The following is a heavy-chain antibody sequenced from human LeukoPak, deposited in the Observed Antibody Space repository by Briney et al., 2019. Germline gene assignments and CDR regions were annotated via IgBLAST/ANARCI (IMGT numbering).Heavy chain of an antibody. CDR3: ARDLAYSGHDCYSPLDYYDYYMDV. J-gene: IGHJ6*03. D-gene: IGHD2-21*02. CDR1: GFTFSSYW. CDR2: INSDGSST. Sequence: PGGSLRLSCAASGFTFSSYWMHWARQAPGKGLVWVSRINSDGSSTSYADSVKGRFTISRDNAKNTLYLQMNSLRAEDTAVYYCARDLAYSGHDCYSPLDYYDYYMDVWGKGTTVTVSS. V-gene: IGHV3-74*01.